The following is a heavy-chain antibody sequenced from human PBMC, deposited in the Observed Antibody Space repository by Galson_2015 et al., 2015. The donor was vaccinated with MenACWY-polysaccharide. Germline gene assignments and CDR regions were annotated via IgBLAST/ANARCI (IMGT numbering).Heavy chain of an antibody. V-gene: IGHV3-23*01. J-gene: IGHJ4*02. CDR1: GFTFSSYA. D-gene: IGHD6-19*01. CDR3: ARGRVSGWYDY. CDR2: ISDSGRNT. Sequence: SLRLSCAASGFTFSSYAMSWVRQAPGKGLEWVSVISDSGRNTYYADSVKGRFTISRDNSKNTLYLQMNSLRGDDTAVYYCARGRVSGWYDYWGQGTLITVSS.